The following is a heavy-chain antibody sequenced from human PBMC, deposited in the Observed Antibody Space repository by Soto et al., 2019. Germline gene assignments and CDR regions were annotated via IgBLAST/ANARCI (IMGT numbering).Heavy chain of an antibody. D-gene: IGHD3-3*01. CDR2: MFYSAGM. CDR3: ARLYYDYV. CDR1: GGSISSTTYY. Sequence: SETLSLTCTVSGGSISSTTYYWGWIRQPPGKGLEWIGNMFYSAGMYYNPSLRSRVTISVDTSKNQFSLKLRSVTAADSAIYYCARLYYDYVWGQGTTVTVSS. J-gene: IGHJ6*02. V-gene: IGHV4-39*01.